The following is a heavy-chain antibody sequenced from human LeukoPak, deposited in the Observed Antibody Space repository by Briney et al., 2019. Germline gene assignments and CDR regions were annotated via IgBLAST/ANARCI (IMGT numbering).Heavy chain of an antibody. CDR1: GFTFSSYA. Sequence: GGSLRLSCAASGFTFSSYAMHWVRQAPGKGLEWVAVISYDGSNEYYADSVKGRFTISRDNSKNTLYLQMNSLRAEDTAVYYCARVNLAGAAMVKEAFDYWGQGTLVTVSS. V-gene: IGHV3-30*04. D-gene: IGHD5-18*01. J-gene: IGHJ4*02. CDR3: ARVNLAGAAMVKEAFDY. CDR2: ISYDGSNE.